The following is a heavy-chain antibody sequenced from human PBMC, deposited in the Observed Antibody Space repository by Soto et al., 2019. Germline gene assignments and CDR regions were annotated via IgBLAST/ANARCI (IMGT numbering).Heavy chain of an antibody. V-gene: IGHV1-2*02. CDR1: GYTSSGYY. D-gene: IGHD2-2*02. CDR3: ARSLTEGYCTITGCYTRPLYGMDV. Sequence: ASVKVSCKASGYTSSGYYIHWLRQAPGQGLERMGWINPNSGGTNYAQKFQGRVTVTRDTPTSTAYMELSRLTSEDTAVYYCARSLTEGYCTITGCYTRPLYGMDVWGQGTTVTVSS. CDR2: INPNSGGT. J-gene: IGHJ6*02.